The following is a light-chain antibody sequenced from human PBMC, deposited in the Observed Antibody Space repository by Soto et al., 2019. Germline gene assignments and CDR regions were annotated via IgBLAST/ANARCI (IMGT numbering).Light chain of an antibody. V-gene: IGKV3-15*01. J-gene: IGKJ1*01. CDR3: QQYRNWPRT. CDR2: GAS. Sequence: EVVLTQSPATLSVSPGERVTLSSRASQSVDINLAWYQQKPGQAPRLLIYGASTRATDMPGRFSGRGSGTEFTLTISSLQSEDYAVYYCQQYRNWPRTFGQGTKVDIK. CDR1: QSVDIN.